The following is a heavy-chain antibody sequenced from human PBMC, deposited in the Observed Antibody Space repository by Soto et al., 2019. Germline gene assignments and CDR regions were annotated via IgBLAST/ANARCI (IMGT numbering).Heavy chain of an antibody. D-gene: IGHD3-22*01. Sequence: SETLSLTCTVSGGSISSSSYYWGWIRQPPGKGLEWIGSIYYSGSTYYNPSLKSRVTISVDTSKNQFSLKLSSVTAADTTVYYCARRLYYDSSGFEGGGMDVWGQGTMVTVSS. V-gene: IGHV4-39*01. CDR2: IYYSGST. CDR1: GGSISSSSYY. J-gene: IGHJ6*02. CDR3: ARRLYYDSSGFEGGGMDV.